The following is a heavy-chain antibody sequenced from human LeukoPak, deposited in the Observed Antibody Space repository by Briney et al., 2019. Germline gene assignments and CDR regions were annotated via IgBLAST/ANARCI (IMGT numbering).Heavy chain of an antibody. D-gene: IGHD5-18*01. CDR3: ARVGYSYGEEYYYYCMDV. CDR1: GGSISSSSYY. Sequence: SETLSLTCTVSGGSISSSSYYWGWIRQPPGKGLEWIGSIYYSGSTNYNPSLKSRVTISVDTSKNQFSLKLSSVTAADTAVYYCARVGYSYGEEYYYYCMDVWGKGTTVTISS. CDR2: IYYSGST. V-gene: IGHV4-39*07. J-gene: IGHJ6*03.